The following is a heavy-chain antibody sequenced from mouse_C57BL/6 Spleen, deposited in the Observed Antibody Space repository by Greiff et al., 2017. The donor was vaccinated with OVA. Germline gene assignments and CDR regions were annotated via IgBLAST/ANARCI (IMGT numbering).Heavy chain of an antibody. CDR1: GYAFSSSW. Sequence: VQLQQSGPELVKPGASVKISCKASGYAFSSSWLNWVKQRPGKGLEWIGRIYPGDGDTNYNGKFKGKATLTADKSSSTAYMQLSSLTSEDSAVYFCARSVKGAMDYWGQGTSVTVAS. V-gene: IGHV1-82*01. J-gene: IGHJ4*01. CDR2: IYPGDGDT. CDR3: ARSVKGAMDY. D-gene: IGHD1-3*01.